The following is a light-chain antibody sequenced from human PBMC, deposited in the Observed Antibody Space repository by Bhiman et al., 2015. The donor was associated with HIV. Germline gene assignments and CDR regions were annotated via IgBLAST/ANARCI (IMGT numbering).Light chain of an antibody. J-gene: IGLJ1*01. CDR2: YDS. CDR3: QVWDSKTLYV. Sequence: SYELTQPPSVSVAPGKTARITCGGNNIGSKSVHWYQQKPGQAPVLVIYYDSDRPSGIPERFSGSNSGNTATLTISRVEAGDEADYYCQVWDSKTLYVFGPGTRVTVL. CDR1: NIGSKS. V-gene: IGLV3-21*01.